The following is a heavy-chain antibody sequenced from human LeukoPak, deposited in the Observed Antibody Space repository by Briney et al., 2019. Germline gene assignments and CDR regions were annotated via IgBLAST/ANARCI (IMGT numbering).Heavy chain of an antibody. J-gene: IGHJ4*02. CDR1: GFTFSNYW. CDR3: AKDWQQLDDY. CDR2: INSDGRIA. D-gene: IGHD6-13*01. V-gene: IGHV3-74*01. Sequence: GGSLRLSCAASGFTFSNYWMHWVRQGPGKGLVWVSRINSDGRIASYADSVKGRFTISRDNAKNTLYLQMNSLRAEDTAVYYCAKDWQQLDDYWGQGTLVTVSS.